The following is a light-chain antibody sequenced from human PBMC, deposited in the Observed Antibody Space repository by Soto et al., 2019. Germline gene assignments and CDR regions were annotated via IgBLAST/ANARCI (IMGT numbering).Light chain of an antibody. Sequence: DIQMTQSPSTLSGSVVDRVTITCRASQTINRWLAWYQQKPGEVPKLLIYKASVLESGVPSRFSGSGSGTEFTLTISRLQPEDVATYYCQHWSFGQGTKVDIK. CDR3: QHWS. V-gene: IGKV1-5*03. J-gene: IGKJ1*01. CDR1: QTINRW. CDR2: KAS.